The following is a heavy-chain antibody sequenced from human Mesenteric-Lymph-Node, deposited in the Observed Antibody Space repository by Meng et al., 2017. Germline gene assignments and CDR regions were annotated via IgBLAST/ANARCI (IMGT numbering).Heavy chain of an antibody. CDR2: INWNGGST. V-gene: IGHV3-20*03. D-gene: IGHD3-10*01. CDR3: CYYNSGASYKGTS. Sequence: WVRQAPGKGPEWVSGINWNGGSTGYADSVKGRFTISRDNAKNSLYLQMNSLRAEDTAVYFCCYYNSGASYKGTSWGQGTLVTVSS. J-gene: IGHJ4*02.